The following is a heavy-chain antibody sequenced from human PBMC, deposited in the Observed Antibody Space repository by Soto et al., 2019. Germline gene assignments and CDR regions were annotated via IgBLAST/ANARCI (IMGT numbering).Heavy chain of an antibody. Sequence: SETLSLTCAVYGGSFSGYYWSWIRQPPGKGLEWIGEINHSGSTNYNPSLKSRVTISVDTSKNQFSLKLSSVTAADTAVYYCARSTIFGVVIINVRYHYVMDVCGQGTTVPVSS. V-gene: IGHV4-34*01. D-gene: IGHD3-3*01. J-gene: IGHJ6*02. CDR3: ARSTIFGVVIINVRYHYVMDV. CDR1: GGSFSGYY. CDR2: INHSGST.